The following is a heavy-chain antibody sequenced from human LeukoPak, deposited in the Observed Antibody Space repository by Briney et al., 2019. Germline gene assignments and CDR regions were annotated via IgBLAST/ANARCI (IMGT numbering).Heavy chain of an antibody. CDR2: IPYDGSNK. CDR1: GFTFSTYD. V-gene: IGHV3-30-3*01. CDR3: AREGNIVATLAY. D-gene: IGHD5-12*01. J-gene: IGHJ4*02. Sequence: GGSLRLSCAASGFTFSTYDIHWVRQAPGKGLEWVALIPYDGSNKNYADSVKGRFTISRDNSKSTLYLQMSGLRAGDTAVYYCAREGNIVATLAYWGQGTLVTVSS.